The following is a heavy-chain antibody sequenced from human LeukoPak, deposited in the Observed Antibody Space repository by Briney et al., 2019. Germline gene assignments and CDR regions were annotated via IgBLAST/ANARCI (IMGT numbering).Heavy chain of an antibody. CDR3: AGRSLDSSVDMDV. Sequence: ASVTVSYKASGYTFTSYYMHWVRQAPGQGLEWMGIINPSGGSTSYAQKFQGRVTMTRDMSTSTVYMELSSLRSEDTAVYYCAGRSLDSSVDMDVWGKGTTVTVSS. CDR2: INPSGGST. CDR1: GYTFTSYY. J-gene: IGHJ6*04. D-gene: IGHD3-22*01. V-gene: IGHV1-46*01.